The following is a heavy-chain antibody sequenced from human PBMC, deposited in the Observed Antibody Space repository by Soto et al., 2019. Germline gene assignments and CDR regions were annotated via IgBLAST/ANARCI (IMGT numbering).Heavy chain of an antibody. J-gene: IGHJ4*02. CDR2: ISYTGNA. Sequence: SETLSLTCTVSGGSISSGDYYWNWIRQPPGKGLEWIGYISYTGNAFYNPSLKGRLTISVDTSKNQFSLKLSSVTAADTAVYYCASRVVDVGYFDYWGQGTLVTVSS. V-gene: IGHV4-30-4*01. CDR3: ASRVVDVGYFDY. CDR1: GGSISSGDYY. D-gene: IGHD2-15*01.